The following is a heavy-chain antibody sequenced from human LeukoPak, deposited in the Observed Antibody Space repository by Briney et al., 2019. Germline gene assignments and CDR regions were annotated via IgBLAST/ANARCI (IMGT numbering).Heavy chain of an antibody. CDR3: ATGSVEMATNTLDY. CDR1: GYTFTDYY. CDR2: VDTEDGET. Sequence: ATVKISCKVSGYTFTDYYMHWVQQAPGKGLEWMGLVDTEDGETTYAEKFQGRVTITADTSTDTAYMELSSLRSEDTAVYYCATGSVEMATNTLDYWGQGTLVTVSS. D-gene: IGHD5-24*01. J-gene: IGHJ4*02. V-gene: IGHV1-69-2*01.